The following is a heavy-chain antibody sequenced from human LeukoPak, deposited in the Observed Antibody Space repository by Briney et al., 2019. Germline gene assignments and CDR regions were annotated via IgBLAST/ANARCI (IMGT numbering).Heavy chain of an antibody. CDR3: AKAARPDGGAFDI. J-gene: IGHJ3*02. V-gene: IGHV1-69*05. CDR2: IIPIFGTA. D-gene: IGHD6-6*01. CDR1: GGTFSSYA. Sequence: ASVKVSCKASGGTFSSYAISWVRQAPGQGLEWMGGIIPIFGTANYAQKFQGRVTITTDESTSTAYMELSSLRSEDTAVYHCAKAARPDGGAFDIWGQGTMVTVSS.